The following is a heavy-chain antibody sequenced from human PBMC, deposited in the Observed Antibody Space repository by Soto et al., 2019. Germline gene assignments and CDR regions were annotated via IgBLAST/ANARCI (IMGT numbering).Heavy chain of an antibody. D-gene: IGHD3-22*01. V-gene: IGHV4-31*03. J-gene: IGHJ5*02. CDR1: GGSISSGGYY. CDR3: ARTSYDSSGTAADP. CDR2: IYYSGST. Sequence: QVQLQESGPGLVKPSQTLSLTCTVSGGSISSGGYYWSWIRQHPGKGLEWIGYIYYSGSTYYNPPPKGRVTISVDTSKNQFSLKLSSVTAADTAVYYCARTSYDSSGTAADPWGQGTLVTVSS.